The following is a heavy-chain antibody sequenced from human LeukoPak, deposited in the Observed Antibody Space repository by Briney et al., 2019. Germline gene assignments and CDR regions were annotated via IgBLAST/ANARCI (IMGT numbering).Heavy chain of an antibody. CDR1: GFTFSNYD. D-gene: IGHD3-3*01. J-gene: IGHJ3*02. Sequence: GGSLRLSCAASGFTFSNYDMHWVRQATGKGLEWVSGVGTAGDTYYPGSVKGRFTISRENAKKSLYLQMNSLRVGDTAVYYCARALEGDDGFDIWGQGTMVTVSS. CDR2: VGTAGDT. CDR3: ARALEGDDGFDI. V-gene: IGHV3-13*01.